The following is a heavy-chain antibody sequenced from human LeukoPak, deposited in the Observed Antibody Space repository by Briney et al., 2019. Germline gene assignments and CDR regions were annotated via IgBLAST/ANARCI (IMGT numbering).Heavy chain of an antibody. J-gene: IGHJ4*02. Sequence: GGSLRLSCAASGFSISSYDMSWVRQAPGKGLEWVSGVSHDGGRTYYVDSVKGRLTISRDISKNSLYLQMNSLRAEDTAIYYCAKGRIVGATSFDYWGQGTLVTVSP. D-gene: IGHD1-26*01. CDR1: GFSISSYD. CDR2: VSHDGGRT. V-gene: IGHV3-23*01. CDR3: AKGRIVGATSFDY.